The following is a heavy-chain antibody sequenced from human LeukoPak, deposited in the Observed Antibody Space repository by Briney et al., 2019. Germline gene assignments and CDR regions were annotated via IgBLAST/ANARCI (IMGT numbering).Heavy chain of an antibody. CDR2: IYYGGST. Sequence: PSETLSLTCTVSGGSISSYYWSWIRRPPGKGLEWIGYIYYGGSTNYNPSLMSRVTTSVDTSKNQFSLKLSSVTAADTAVYYCARHVPNRYCSSTSCPFDLWGRGTLVTVSS. CDR3: ARHVPNRYCSSTSCPFDL. J-gene: IGHJ2*01. D-gene: IGHD2-2*01. CDR1: GGSISSYY. V-gene: IGHV4-59*08.